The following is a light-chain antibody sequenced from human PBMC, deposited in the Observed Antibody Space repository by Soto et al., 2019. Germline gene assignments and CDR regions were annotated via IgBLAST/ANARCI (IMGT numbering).Light chain of an antibody. J-gene: IGKJ1*01. CDR1: QSLVYSDGNTY. Sequence: DAVLTQSPVSLPVALGQPASISCRSSQSLVYSDGNTYLNWFQQRPGQSPRRLIYKVSNRDSGVPDRFSGGGSGTDFTLKISRVEADDVGVYYCMQGTYWSWTLGPGTKGDIK. V-gene: IGKV2-30*01. CDR2: KVS. CDR3: MQGTYWSWT.